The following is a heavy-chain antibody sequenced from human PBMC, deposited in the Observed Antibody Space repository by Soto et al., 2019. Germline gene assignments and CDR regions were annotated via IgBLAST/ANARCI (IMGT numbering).Heavy chain of an antibody. Sequence: QVQLQESGPGLVKPSPTLSLTCTVSDISITSGDSYWSWNRQRPGKGLEWIGYTYYRGNTAYNPSLRNRDCISVDTSDNQYYLPVNSVTAAYTAVDYCVREGYNYNGMDVWGQGTTVTVSS. V-gene: IGHV4-30-4*01. CDR3: VREGYNYNGMDV. J-gene: IGHJ6*02. CDR1: DISITSGDSY. CDR2: TYYRGNT.